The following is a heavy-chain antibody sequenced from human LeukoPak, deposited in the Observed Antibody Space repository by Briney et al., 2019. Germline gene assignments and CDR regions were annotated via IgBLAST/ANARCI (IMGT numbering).Heavy chain of an antibody. CDR2: INAGNGNT. CDR1: GYTSTSYA. J-gene: IGHJ6*02. CDR3: ARGYTYYDFWSGYYTALSDYYYGMDV. Sequence: ASVKVSCKASGYTSTSYAMHWVRQAPGQRLEWMGWINAGNGNTKYSQKFQGRVTITRDTSASTAYMELSSLRSEDTAVYYCARGYTYYDFWSGYYTALSDYYYGMDVWGQGTTITVSS. D-gene: IGHD3-3*01. V-gene: IGHV1-3*01.